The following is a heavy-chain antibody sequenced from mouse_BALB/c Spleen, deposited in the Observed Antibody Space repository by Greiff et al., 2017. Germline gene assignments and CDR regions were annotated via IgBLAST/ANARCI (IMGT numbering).Heavy chain of an antibody. CDR1: GYTFTDYY. D-gene: IGHD1-2*01. CDR3: ARSKFITTASWFAY. J-gene: IGHJ3*01. CDR2: IYPGSGNT. Sequence: QVQLKESGAELARPGASVKLSCKASGYTFTDYYINWVKQRTGQGLEWIGEIYPGSGNTYYNEKFKGKATLTADKSSSTAYMQLSSLTSEDSAVYFCARSKFITTASWFAYWGQGTLVTVSA. V-gene: IGHV1-77*01.